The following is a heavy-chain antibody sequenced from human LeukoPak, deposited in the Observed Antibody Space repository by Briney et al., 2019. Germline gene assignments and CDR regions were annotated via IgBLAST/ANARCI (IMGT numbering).Heavy chain of an antibody. CDR1: GFTFSSYG. CDR3: VRLSRGAMNYYMDV. Sequence: PGGSLRLSCAASGFTFSSYGMSWVRQAPGKGLEWVGRRRNKANSYSTTFGKSVKGRLTISRDESENSLYLQLNSLKTEDTGVYYCVRLSRGAMNYYMDVWGKGTTVTISS. V-gene: IGHV3-72*01. J-gene: IGHJ6*03. D-gene: IGHD3-10*01. CDR2: RRNKANSYST.